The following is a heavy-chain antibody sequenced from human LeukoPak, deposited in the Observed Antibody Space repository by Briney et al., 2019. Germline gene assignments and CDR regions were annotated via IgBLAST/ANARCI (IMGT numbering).Heavy chain of an antibody. Sequence: GGSLRLSCAASGFTFSNYWMGWVRQAPGKRPEWVANMNIDGSEKYYADPVKGRFSISGDNARNSVYLQMASLRVEDTAVYYCARDPVEWELLLDYWGQGTLVTVSS. CDR3: ARDPVEWELLLDY. V-gene: IGHV3-7*01. D-gene: IGHD1-26*01. J-gene: IGHJ4*02. CDR2: MNIDGSEK. CDR1: GFTFSNYW.